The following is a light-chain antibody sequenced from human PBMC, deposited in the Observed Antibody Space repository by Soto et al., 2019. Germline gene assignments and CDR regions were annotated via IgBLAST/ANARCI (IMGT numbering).Light chain of an antibody. CDR3: RQRYGSSLRT. V-gene: IGKV1-39*01. J-gene: IGKJ4*01. Sequence: DIPLTQSPASLSSSVGERATITCRASQSITSYLNWYQRQPGSDPTILIYAAASLQGGGTSGLSGGRAGRDVTLTIISRLQEEDLTVYCRQRYGSSLRTFGRGTKVDIK. CDR1: QSITSY. CDR2: AAA.